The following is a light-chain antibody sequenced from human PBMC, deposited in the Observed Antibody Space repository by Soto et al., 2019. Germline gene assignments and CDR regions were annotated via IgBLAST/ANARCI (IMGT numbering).Light chain of an antibody. Sequence: EIVMTQSPATLSVSPGDRATLSGMSSQSLTATLAWYQQKPGQAPRLLVYGASTMATGVPARFSGSESGTEFTLTISSLLSEDFAVYYCQQYNNWPGTVGGGTKVEIK. CDR2: GAS. CDR3: QQYNNWPGT. CDR1: QSLTAT. V-gene: IGKV3-15*01. J-gene: IGKJ4*01.